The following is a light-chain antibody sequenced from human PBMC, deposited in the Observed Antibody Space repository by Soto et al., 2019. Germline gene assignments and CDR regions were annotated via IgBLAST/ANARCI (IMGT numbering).Light chain of an antibody. CDR1: QSLLHSDGYNY. Sequence: DVVMTQCPLSLPVTPGEPASISCRSSQSLLHSDGYNYLDWFLQRPGQSPQVLIYLGSNRAPGVPDRFSGSGSGTDFTLKISRVEAEDVGVYYCMQALQAPLTFGGGTQVEIK. CDR2: LGS. CDR3: MQALQAPLT. V-gene: IGKV2-28*01. J-gene: IGKJ4*01.